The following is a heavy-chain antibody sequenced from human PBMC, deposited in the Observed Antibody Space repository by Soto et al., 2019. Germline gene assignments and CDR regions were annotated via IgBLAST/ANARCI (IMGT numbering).Heavy chain of an antibody. CDR2: ISGSGGST. CDR3: AKGPSYSCVYYSFGY. J-gene: IGHJ4*02. Sequence: PGGSLRLSCAASGFMFSSYGMSWVRQSPGKGLEWVSSISGSGGSTYYADSVKGRFTISRDNSKSTLYLQMSSLRAEDTAVYSCAKGPSYSCVYYSFGYWGQ. CDR1: GFMFSSYG. V-gene: IGHV3-23*01. D-gene: IGHD3-16*02.